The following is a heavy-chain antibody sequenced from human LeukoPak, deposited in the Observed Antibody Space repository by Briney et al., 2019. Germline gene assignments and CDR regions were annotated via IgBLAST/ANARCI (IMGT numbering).Heavy chain of an antibody. Sequence: GSLRLSCAASGFTFSSYAMHWVRQAPGKGLEWVAVISYDGSNKYCADSVKGRFTISRDTSKNTLYLQMNSLRAEDTAVYYCARAVEIWGQGTLVTVSS. CDR3: ARAVEI. CDR2: ISYDGSNK. CDR1: GFTFSSYA. V-gene: IGHV3-30-3*01. J-gene: IGHJ4*02. D-gene: IGHD2-15*01.